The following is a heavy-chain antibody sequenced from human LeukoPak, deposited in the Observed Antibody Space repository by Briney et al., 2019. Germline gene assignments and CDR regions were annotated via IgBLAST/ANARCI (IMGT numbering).Heavy chain of an antibody. Sequence: GGSLRLSCAASGFTFSSYAMHWVRQAPGKGLEWVAVISYDGSNKYYADSVKGRFTISRDNSKNTLYLQMNSLRAEDTAVYYCARAGLGYYYDGFDYWGQGTLVTVSS. CDR2: ISYDGSNK. CDR3: ARAGLGYYYDGFDY. CDR1: GFTFSSYA. V-gene: IGHV3-30*04. D-gene: IGHD3-22*01. J-gene: IGHJ4*02.